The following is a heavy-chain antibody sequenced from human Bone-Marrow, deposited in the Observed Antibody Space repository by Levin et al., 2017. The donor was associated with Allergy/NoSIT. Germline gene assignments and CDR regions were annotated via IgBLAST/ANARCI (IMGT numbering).Heavy chain of an antibody. CDR3: ARGRYSDWLLDY. D-gene: IGHD3-9*01. CDR2: IYYSGNT. V-gene: IGHV4-31*03. CDR1: GGSISTGGYY. Sequence: SQTLSLTCTVSGGSISTGGYYWSWLRQHPGKGLEWIGHIYYSGNTYYNPSLNSRVTISVDRSKNQFSLKMTSASAADTAVYFCARGRYSDWLLDYWGQGTLVTVSS. J-gene: IGHJ4*02.